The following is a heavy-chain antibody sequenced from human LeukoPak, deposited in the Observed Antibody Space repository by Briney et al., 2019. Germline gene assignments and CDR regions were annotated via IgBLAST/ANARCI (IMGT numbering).Heavy chain of an antibody. Sequence: VGSVRLSCAASGFTFSDYYMSWIRQAPGKGLEGVSYISSSGSSIYYADSVKGRLTISRDNAKNSLYLQMNSLRAEDTAVYYCARVACEVAKSYYSYMDVWGKGTTVTVSS. V-gene: IGHV3-11*01. J-gene: IGHJ6*03. CDR2: ISSSGSSI. CDR1: GFTFSDYY. CDR3: ARVACEVAKSYYSYMDV.